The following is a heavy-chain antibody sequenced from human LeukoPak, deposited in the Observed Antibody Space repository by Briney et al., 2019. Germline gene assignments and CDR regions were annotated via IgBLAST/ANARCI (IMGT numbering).Heavy chain of an antibody. CDR3: ARQGYCSSTSCYPDC. Sequence: SETLSLTCTVSGGSISSSSYYWGWISRPPGKGLEWIGSIYYSGSTYYNPALKSPVTISVDTSKNQFSLKLSSVTAADTAIYYCARQGYCSSTSCYPDCWGQGTLVTVSS. V-gene: IGHV4-39*01. D-gene: IGHD2-2*01. J-gene: IGHJ4*02. CDR1: GGSISSSSYY. CDR2: IYYSGST.